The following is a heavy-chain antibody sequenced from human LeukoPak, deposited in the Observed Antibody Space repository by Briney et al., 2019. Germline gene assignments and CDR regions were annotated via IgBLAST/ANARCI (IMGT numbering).Heavy chain of an antibody. Sequence: GGSLRLSCAASGFTFSGYSMNWVRQAPGKGLEWVSFISSTSSYIYYADSVKGRFTTSRDNSKNTLYLQMNSLRAEDTAVYYCAKGGIVVVPAAIEPSEYFQHWGQGTLVTVSS. J-gene: IGHJ1*01. V-gene: IGHV3-21*04. CDR1: GFTFSGYS. D-gene: IGHD2-2*02. CDR3: AKGGIVVVPAAIEPSEYFQH. CDR2: ISSTSSYI.